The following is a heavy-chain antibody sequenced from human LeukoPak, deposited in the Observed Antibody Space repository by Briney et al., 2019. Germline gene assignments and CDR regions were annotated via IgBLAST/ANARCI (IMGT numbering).Heavy chain of an antibody. Sequence: GRSLRLSCAASGFSLSNYGFHWVRQSPGKGPEWVAVIWYGGSKRYYADAVKGRFTISRDNSKNTLYLQMNSLRAEDTAVYYCAKGGYSSSWYPHYFDYWGQGTLVTVSS. J-gene: IGHJ4*02. CDR2: IWYGGSKR. CDR3: AKGGYSSSWYPHYFDY. CDR1: GFSLSNYG. V-gene: IGHV3-30*18. D-gene: IGHD6-13*01.